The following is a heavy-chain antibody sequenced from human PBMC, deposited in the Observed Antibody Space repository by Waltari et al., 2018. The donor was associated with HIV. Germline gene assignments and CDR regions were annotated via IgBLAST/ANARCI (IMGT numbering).Heavy chain of an antibody. CDR3: AKLGRNNWNDEE. J-gene: IGHJ4*02. V-gene: IGHV3-23*01. CDR1: GFSFSSYA. Sequence: EVQLLESGGDLVQPGGSLSLSCAASGFSFSSYAMSWVRQAQGKGLEWVSAISDNGVNTYYADSVAGRFIITRDNSKNTLYVQLNTLRADDTAMYYCAKLGRNNWNDEEWGRGTLVTVSS. CDR2: ISDNGVNT. D-gene: IGHD1-1*01.